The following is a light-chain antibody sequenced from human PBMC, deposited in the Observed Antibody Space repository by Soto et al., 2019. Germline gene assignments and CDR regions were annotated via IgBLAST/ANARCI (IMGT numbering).Light chain of an antibody. CDR2: EVS. J-gene: IGLJ2*01. CDR1: SSDVGGYNY. V-gene: IGLV2-14*01. CDR3: SSYSRSSIPV. Sequence: QSVLTQPASVSGSPGQSITISCTGTSSDVGGYNYVSWYQQYPGKAPKLMIFEVSNRPSGVSNRFSGSKTGNTASLTISGLQAEDEADYYCSSYSRSSIPVFGGGTKLTVL.